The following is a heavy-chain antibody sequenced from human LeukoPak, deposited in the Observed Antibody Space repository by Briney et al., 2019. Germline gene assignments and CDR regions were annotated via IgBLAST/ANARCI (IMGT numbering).Heavy chain of an antibody. J-gene: IGHJ4*02. Sequence: PGGSLRLSCAASGFTFSSYSMNWDRQAPGKGLEWVSSISSSSSYIYYEDSVMGPFTISRENAKTSLYLKMKRLRAEDTAVYYCAREAYYDFWSGYYTGILCIDYWGQGTLVTVSS. CDR1: GFTFSSYS. CDR3: AREAYYDFWSGYYTGILCIDY. CDR2: ISSSSSYI. D-gene: IGHD3-3*01. V-gene: IGHV3-21*01.